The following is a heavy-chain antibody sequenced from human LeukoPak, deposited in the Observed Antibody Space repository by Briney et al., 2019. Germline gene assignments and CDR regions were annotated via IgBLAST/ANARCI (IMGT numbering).Heavy chain of an antibody. CDR3: ARHRCSGGSCYSNWFDP. D-gene: IGHD2-15*01. Sequence: SETLSLTCTVSGGSISSYYWSWIRQPAGKGLEWIWRIDTSGSTNYNPSLKSRVTMSVDTSKNQFSLKLSSVTAADTAVYYCARHRCSGGSCYSNWFDPWGQGTLVTVSS. CDR1: GGSISSYY. V-gene: IGHV4-4*07. J-gene: IGHJ5*02. CDR2: IDTSGST.